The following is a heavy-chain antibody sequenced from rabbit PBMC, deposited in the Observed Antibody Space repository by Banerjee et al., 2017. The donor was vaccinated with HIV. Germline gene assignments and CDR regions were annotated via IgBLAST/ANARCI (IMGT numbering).Heavy chain of an antibody. CDR2: IYAGWSTGT. V-gene: IGHV1S45*01. Sequence: QEQLEESGGGLVKPEGSLTLACKASGFDLSSYYYMCWVRQAPGKGLEWIACIYAGWSTGTYYASWAKGRFTISKTSSTTVTLQMTSLTAADTATYFCARGNADAADYGYPYFNLWGQGTLVTVS. CDR1: GFDLSSYYY. J-gene: IGHJ4*01. D-gene: IGHD6-1*01. CDR3: ARGNADAADYGYPYFNL.